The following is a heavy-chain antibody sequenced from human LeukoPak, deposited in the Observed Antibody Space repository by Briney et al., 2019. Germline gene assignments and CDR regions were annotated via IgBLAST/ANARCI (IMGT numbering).Heavy chain of an antibody. D-gene: IGHD2-8*01. Sequence: PGGSLRLSCTVSGFTFNNHWMSWVRQAPGKGLEWVANIKEDGGETSYLDSVKGRFAISRDNARNSLYLQMDNLRVEDTAVYYCARYNNGPSDYWGQGTLVTVSS. V-gene: IGHV3-7*01. CDR2: IKEDGGET. CDR1: GFTFNNHW. CDR3: ARYNNGPSDY. J-gene: IGHJ4*02.